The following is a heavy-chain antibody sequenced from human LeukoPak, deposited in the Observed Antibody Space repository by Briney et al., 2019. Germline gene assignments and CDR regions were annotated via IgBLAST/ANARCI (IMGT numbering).Heavy chain of an antibody. D-gene: IGHD1-26*01. CDR3: ARGLIVGATSYAFDI. V-gene: IGHV1-69*01. CDR2: IIPIFGTA. CDR1: GGTFSSYA. J-gene: IGHJ3*02. Sequence: GSSVTVSCKASGGTFSSYAISWVRQAPGQGLEWMGGIIPIFGTANYAQKFQGRVTITADESTSTAYMELSSLRSEDTAVYYCARGLIVGATSYAFDIWGQGTMVTVSS.